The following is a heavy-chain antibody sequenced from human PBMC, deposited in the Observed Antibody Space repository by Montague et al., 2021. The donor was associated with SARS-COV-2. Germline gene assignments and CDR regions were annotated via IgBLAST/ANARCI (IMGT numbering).Heavy chain of an antibody. CDR1: GGSISSYY. CDR2: IYYSGST. J-gene: IGHJ4*02. Sequence: SETLSLTCTVSGGSISSYYWSWIRQPPGKGLEWIGYIYYSGSTKYNPSLKSRVTISVDTSKNQFSLKLSPVTAADTAVYYCARVFPRWLQFDPYFDYWGQGTLVTVSS. V-gene: IGHV4-59*01. D-gene: IGHD5-24*01. CDR3: ARVFPRWLQFDPYFDY.